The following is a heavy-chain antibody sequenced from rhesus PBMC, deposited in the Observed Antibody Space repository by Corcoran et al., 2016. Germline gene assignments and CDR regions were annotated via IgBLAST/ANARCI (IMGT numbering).Heavy chain of an antibody. V-gene: IGHV2-174*02. Sequence: QVTLKESGPALVKRTQTLTLTCTLSGFALSTSGMGVGWSRQPSRKHLECIAHIYWDDYQRYSTTLKSSLTNSKDTSKIQLIITMTNMEPFDTATYYCARRRSCYFGYWGQVVLVTVSS. CDR3: ARRRSCYFGY. CDR2: IYWDDYQ. D-gene: IGHD2-39*01. J-gene: IGHJ4*01. CDR1: GFALSTSGMG.